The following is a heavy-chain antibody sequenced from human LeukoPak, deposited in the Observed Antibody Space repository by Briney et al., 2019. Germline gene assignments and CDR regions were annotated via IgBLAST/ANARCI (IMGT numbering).Heavy chain of an antibody. D-gene: IGHD5-24*01. CDR2: IRYDGSNK. CDR3: ASETATEVGPFY. V-gene: IGHV3-30*02. J-gene: IGHJ4*02. Sequence: GGSLRLSCAASGFTFSSYGMHWVRQAPGKGLEWVAFIRYDGSNKYYADSVKGRFTISRDNSKNTLYLQMNSLRAEDTAVYYCASETATEVGPFYWGQGTLVTVSS. CDR1: GFTFSSYG.